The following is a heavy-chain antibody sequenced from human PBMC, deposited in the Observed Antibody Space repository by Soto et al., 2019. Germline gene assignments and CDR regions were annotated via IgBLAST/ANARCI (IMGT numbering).Heavy chain of an antibody. CDR1: GGSVSSGSYY. J-gene: IGHJ6*02. D-gene: IGHD6-13*01. Sequence: SETLSLTCTVSGGSVSSGSYYWSWIRQPPGKGLEWIGYIYYSGSTNYNPSLKSRVTISVDASKNQFSLKLSSVTAADTAVYYCARGAEMVAAATLYYYYYGMDVWGQGTTVTVSS. V-gene: IGHV4-61*01. CDR2: IYYSGST. CDR3: ARGAEMVAAATLYYYYYGMDV.